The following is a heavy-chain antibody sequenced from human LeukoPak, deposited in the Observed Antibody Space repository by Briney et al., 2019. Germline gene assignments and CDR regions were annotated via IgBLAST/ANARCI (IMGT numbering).Heavy chain of an antibody. D-gene: IGHD3-10*01. J-gene: IGHJ4*02. V-gene: IGHV3-15*01. CDR3: TTDRRWFGELNFDY. CDR1: GFTFSNAW. Sequence: PGGSLRLSCAASGFTFSNAWMSWVRQAPGKGLEWVGRIKSKTDGGTTDYAAPVKGRFTISRDDSKNTLYLQMNSLKTEDTAVYYCTTDRRWFGELNFDYWGQGTLATVSS. CDR2: IKSKTDGGTT.